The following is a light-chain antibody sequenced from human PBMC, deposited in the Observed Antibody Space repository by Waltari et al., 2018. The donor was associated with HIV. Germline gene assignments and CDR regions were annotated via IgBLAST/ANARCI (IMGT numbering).Light chain of an antibody. J-gene: IGKJ2*01. CDR2: AAS. CDR1: KGISTW. CDR3: QQAHSFPYT. Sequence: DIQVTQSPSFVSGFVGDRVTVDCRAGKGISTWLVWYQQKPGSSPKLLIYAASSLQVGVPSRFSGTVSGTNFTLAIDNLQPEDSATYFCQQAHSFPYTFGQGTKLEIK. V-gene: IGKV1-12*01.